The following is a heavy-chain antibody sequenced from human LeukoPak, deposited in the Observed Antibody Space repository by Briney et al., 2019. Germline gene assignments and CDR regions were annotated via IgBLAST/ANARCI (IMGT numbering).Heavy chain of an antibody. V-gene: IGHV3-33*01. CDR1: GFTFSDCA. CDR2: IWFDGSKK. D-gene: IGHD1-26*01. CDR3: ARTGSGAWWNWFDP. Sequence: PGGSLRLSCAASGFTFSDCAMHWVRQAPGKGLEWMAIIWFDGSKKYYADSGKGRFTISRDNSKNSLYLQMNSLSTEDAAVYYCARTGSGAWWNWFDPWGQGTLVTVSS. J-gene: IGHJ5*02.